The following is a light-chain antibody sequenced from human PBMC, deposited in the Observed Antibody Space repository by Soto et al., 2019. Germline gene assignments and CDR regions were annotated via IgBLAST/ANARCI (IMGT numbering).Light chain of an antibody. J-gene: IGLJ2*01. CDR2: LVT. Sequence: QSALTQPASVSGSPGQSITISCTGTSSDVGGYNYVSWYQQHPGKAPKLLIYLVTKRPSGVPDRFSGSKSGNTASLTVSGLQAEDEADYYCSSYAGSNNLRVFGGGTKLTVL. CDR3: SSYAGSNNLRV. V-gene: IGLV2-8*01. CDR1: SSDVGGYNY.